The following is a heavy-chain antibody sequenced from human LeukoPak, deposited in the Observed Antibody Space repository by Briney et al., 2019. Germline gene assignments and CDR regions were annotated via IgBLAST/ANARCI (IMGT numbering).Heavy chain of an antibody. J-gene: IGHJ5*02. D-gene: IGHD4-17*01. CDR3: ARRVLTTVTPGGFDP. CDR1: GYIFTSYW. V-gene: IGHV5-51*01. CDR2: IYPSDSHT. Sequence: GEFLEISCQGSGYIFTSYWIGWVRQMPGKGLEWMGVIYPSDSHTRYSPSFQGQVTISADKYISTAYLQWSSLNASDTAMYYCARRVLTTVTPGGFDPWGQGTLVTVSS.